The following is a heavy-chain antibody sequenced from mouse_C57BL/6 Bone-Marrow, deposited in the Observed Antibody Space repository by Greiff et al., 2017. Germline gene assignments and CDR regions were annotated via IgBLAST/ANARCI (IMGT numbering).Heavy chain of an antibody. V-gene: IGHV5-6*01. D-gene: IGHD6-5*01. Sequence: EVKLVESEGDLVKPGGSLKLSCAASGFTFSSYGMSWVRQTPDKRLEWVATISSGGSYTYYPDSVKGRFTISRDNAKNTLYLQMSSLKSEDTAMYYCAMAYDYYAMDYWGQGTSVTVAS. CDR3: AMAYDYYAMDY. CDR1: GFTFSSYG. CDR2: ISSGGSYT. J-gene: IGHJ4*01.